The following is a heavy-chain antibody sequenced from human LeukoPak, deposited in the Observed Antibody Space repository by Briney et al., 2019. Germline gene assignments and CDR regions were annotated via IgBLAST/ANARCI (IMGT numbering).Heavy chain of an antibody. CDR3: AIVDTVAAYYFDL. Sequence: PGGSLRLSCAASGFTLSTNCMTWLRQAPGKGLEWVSTIYSGGTTYYADSVMGRFTISRHNSRNTLYLQMNSLRAEDTAVYYCAIVDTVAAYYFDLWGQGTLVTVSS. CDR1: GFTLSTNC. J-gene: IGHJ4*02. CDR2: IYSGGTT. V-gene: IGHV3-53*04. D-gene: IGHD5-18*01.